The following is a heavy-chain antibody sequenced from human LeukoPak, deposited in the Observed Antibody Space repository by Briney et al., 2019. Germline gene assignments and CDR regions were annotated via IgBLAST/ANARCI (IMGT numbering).Heavy chain of an antibody. J-gene: IGHJ4*02. D-gene: IGHD6-19*01. CDR3: ARFKRAGGWSYFDY. CDR1: GGSIPTKNFY. CDR2: IYNSGST. Sequence: SETLSLTCTVSGGSIPTKNFYWGWIRQPPGKGLEWIGHIYNSGSTNYSPSLKSQVTISVDTSKNQFSLKLSSVTAADTAVYYCARFKRAGGWSYFDYWGQGTLVTVSS. V-gene: IGHV4-61*05.